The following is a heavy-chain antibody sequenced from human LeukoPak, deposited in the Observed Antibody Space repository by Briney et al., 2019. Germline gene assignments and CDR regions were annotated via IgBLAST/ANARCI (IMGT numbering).Heavy chain of an antibody. J-gene: IGHJ4*02. D-gene: IGHD6-13*01. Sequence: GGSLRLSCAASGFTFSSYAMSWVRQAPGKGLEWVSAISGSGGSTYYADSVKGRFTISRDNAKNSLYLQMNSLRAEDTALYYCAKASSSWDQYYFDYWGQGTLVTVSS. CDR2: ISGSGGST. CDR1: GFTFSSYA. V-gene: IGHV3-23*01. CDR3: AKASSSWDQYYFDY.